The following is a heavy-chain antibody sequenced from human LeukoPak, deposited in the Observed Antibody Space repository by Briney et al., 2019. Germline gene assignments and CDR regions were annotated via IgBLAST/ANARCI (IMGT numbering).Heavy chain of an antibody. V-gene: IGHV1-2*02. CDR2: INPNNGGT. CDR3: ARGAGPKAFDV. CDR1: GYTFTVNH. J-gene: IGHJ3*01. Sequence: EASVTVSFTASGYTFTVNHLHWVRQAPGQGLEWMGWINPNNGGTSFAQNFQGRVTLTRDTSISTAYMELSTLRSDDTAVYYCARGAGPKAFDVWGQGTMVTVST.